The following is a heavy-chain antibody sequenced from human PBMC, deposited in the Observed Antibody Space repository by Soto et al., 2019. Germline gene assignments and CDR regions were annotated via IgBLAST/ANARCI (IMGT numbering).Heavy chain of an antibody. J-gene: IGHJ6*02. D-gene: IGHD4-4*01. V-gene: IGHV4-30-4*01. CDR2: IYYSGST. CDR1: GGSISSGDYY. CDR3: ARGYSNWDYYYYYGMDV. Sequence: QVQLQESGPGLVKPSQTLSLTCTVSGGSISSGDYYWSWIRQPPGKGLEWIGYIYYSGSTYYNPSLTSRVTISVDTSKNQFSLKLSSVTAADTAVYYCARGYSNWDYYYYYGMDVWGQGTTVTVSS.